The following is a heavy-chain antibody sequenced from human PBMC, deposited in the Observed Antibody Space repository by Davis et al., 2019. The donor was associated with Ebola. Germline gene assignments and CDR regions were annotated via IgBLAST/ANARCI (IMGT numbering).Heavy chain of an antibody. CDR2: ISWNSDRT. D-gene: IGHD6-19*01. CDR1: GFTFGDYA. Sequence: GGSLRLSCEASGFTFGDYAMHWVRQAPGKGLEWVSDISWNSDRTGYTDSVKGRFTISRDNAKNSLFLQMNSLRDEDTAVYYCARDGYSNDWGDYWGQGTLVTVSS. V-gene: IGHV3-9*01. J-gene: IGHJ4*02. CDR3: ARDGYSNDWGDY.